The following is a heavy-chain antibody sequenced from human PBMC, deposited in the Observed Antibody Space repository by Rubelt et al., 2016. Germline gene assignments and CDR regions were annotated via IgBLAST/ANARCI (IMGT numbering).Heavy chain of an antibody. Sequence: QVQLQLWGAGLLKPSETLSLTCAVYGGSFSGYYWSWIRQAPGKGLEWIGEINHSGTTNNNPSLKSRVTTSVDTSKNPFSLELRSVTAADTAVYYCARVGGDGYNDYWGQGTLVTVSS. D-gene: IGHD5-24*01. CDR1: GGSFSGYY. V-gene: IGHV4-34*01. J-gene: IGHJ4*02. CDR2: INHSGTT. CDR3: ARVGGDGYNDY.